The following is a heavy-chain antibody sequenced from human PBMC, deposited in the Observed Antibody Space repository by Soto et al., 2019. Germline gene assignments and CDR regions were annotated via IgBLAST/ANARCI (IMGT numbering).Heavy chain of an antibody. J-gene: IGHJ6*02. D-gene: IGHD2-21*02. CDR3: ARDHIVVLTATPNYYYYGMDV. Sequence: SVKVSCKASGGTFSSYAISWVRQAPGQGLEWMGGIIPIFGTANYAQKFQGRVTITADESTSTAYMELSSLRSEDTAVYYCARDHIVVLTATPNYYYYGMDVWAQGTTVTVSS. CDR2: IIPIFGTA. V-gene: IGHV1-69*13. CDR1: GGTFSSYA.